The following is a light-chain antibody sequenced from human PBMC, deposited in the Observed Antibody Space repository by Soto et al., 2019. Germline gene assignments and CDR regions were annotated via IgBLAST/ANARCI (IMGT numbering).Light chain of an antibody. Sequence: DIVMTQSPDSLAVSLGEGATINCKSSQNVVYDSNKKNYLAWYQQKAGQPPKLLIYRASTRASGVPDRFSGSGSGTDFTLTISSLQAEDVAVYYCQQYGDTVMYTFGQGTKLEIK. CDR2: RAS. CDR3: QQYGDTVMYT. CDR1: QNVVYDSNKKNY. J-gene: IGKJ2*01. V-gene: IGKV4-1*01.